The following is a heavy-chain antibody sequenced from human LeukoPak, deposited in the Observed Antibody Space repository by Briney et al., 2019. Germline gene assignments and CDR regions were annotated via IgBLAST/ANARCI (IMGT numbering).Heavy chain of an antibody. CDR3: ATSPEYYYVL. Sequence: PGGSLRLSCAASGFTFSSYEMNWVRQAPGKGLEWVSYIGSSGSTIYYADSVKGRFTISRDNAKNSLYLQMNSLRAEDTAVYYCATSPEYYYVLWGQGTLVTVSS. V-gene: IGHV3-48*03. D-gene: IGHD3-10*02. CDR1: GFTFSSYE. CDR2: IGSSGSTI. J-gene: IGHJ4*02.